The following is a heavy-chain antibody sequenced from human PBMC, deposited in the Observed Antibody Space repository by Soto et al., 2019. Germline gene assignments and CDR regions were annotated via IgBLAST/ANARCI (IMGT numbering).Heavy chain of an antibody. J-gene: IGHJ5*02. D-gene: IGHD2-15*01. V-gene: IGHV3-23*01. CDR2: ISGSGGST. CDR1: GFTFSSYA. CDR3: AKARKSVVVVAAVWFDP. Sequence: GGSLRLSCAASGFTFSSYAMSWVRQAPGKGLEWVSAISGSGGSTYYADSVKGRFTISRDNSKNTLYLQMNSLRAEDTAVYYCAKARKSVVVVAAVWFDPWGQGTLVTVSS.